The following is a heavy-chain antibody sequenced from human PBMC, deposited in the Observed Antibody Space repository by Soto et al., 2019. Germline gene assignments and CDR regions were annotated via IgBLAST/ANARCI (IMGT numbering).Heavy chain of an antibody. Sequence: GGSLRLSCAASGFMFSDFAMTWVRQVPGKGLEWVSSISFSANSPYYADAVKGRFGISRDNSKSTLYLHMNSLRVEDSAVYYCAKENSGYEKWGHGTLVTVSS. J-gene: IGHJ4*01. CDR2: ISFSANSP. D-gene: IGHD5-12*01. CDR1: GFMFSDFA. CDR3: AKENSGYEK. V-gene: IGHV3-23*01.